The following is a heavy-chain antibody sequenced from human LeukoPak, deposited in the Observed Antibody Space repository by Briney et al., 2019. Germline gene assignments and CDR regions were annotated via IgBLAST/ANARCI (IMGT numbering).Heavy chain of an antibody. CDR1: GFTFSTYA. CDR3: ARGYCTGNSCPIYYYGMDV. D-gene: IGHD2-8*02. Sequence: GGSLRLSCAASGFTFSTYAMTWVRQAPGKGLEWVSAISARDNYIYYTDSVKGRFTISRDNSNLYLQMDSLRAEDTALYYCARGYCTGNSCPIYYYGMDVWGQGTTVIVSS. CDR2: ISARDNYI. J-gene: IGHJ6*02. V-gene: IGHV3-23*01.